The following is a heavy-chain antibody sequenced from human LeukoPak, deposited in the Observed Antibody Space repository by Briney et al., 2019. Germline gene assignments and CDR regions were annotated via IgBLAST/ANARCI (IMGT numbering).Heavy chain of an antibody. V-gene: IGHV4-59*12. D-gene: IGHD6-13*01. Sequence: SETLSLTCTVSGGSISSYYWSWIRQPPGKGLEWIGYIYYSGSTYYNPSLKSRVTISVDTSKNQFSLKLSSVTAADTAVYYCARDYSSSWYLNAFDIWGQGTMVTVSS. CDR3: ARDYSSSWYLNAFDI. J-gene: IGHJ3*02. CDR2: IYYSGST. CDR1: GGSISSYY.